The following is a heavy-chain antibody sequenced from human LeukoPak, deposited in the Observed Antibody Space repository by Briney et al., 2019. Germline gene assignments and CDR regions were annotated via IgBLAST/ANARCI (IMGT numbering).Heavy chain of an antibody. Sequence: GASVKVSCKVSGYTLTELSMHWVRQAPGKGLEWMGGFDPEDGETIYAQKFQGRVTMTRDTSTSTVYMELSSLRSEDTAVYYCARSPEGSTMYYFDYWGQGTLVTVSS. D-gene: IGHD2-2*01. J-gene: IGHJ4*02. CDR1: GYTLTELS. V-gene: IGHV1-24*01. CDR3: ARSPEGSTMYYFDY. CDR2: FDPEDGET.